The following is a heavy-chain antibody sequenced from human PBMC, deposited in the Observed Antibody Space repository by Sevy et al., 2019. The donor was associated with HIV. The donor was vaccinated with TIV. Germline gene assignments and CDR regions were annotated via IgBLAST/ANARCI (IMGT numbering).Heavy chain of an antibody. Sequence: ASVKVSCKASGYTFTDYYIHWVRQAPGQGLEWMGWINPKSGGTNYAQKFHGRVTMTRDTSISTAYMELSRLRSDDTAVYYWAGVVEPAGIDPYYYGVDVWGPGATVTVS. CDR3: AGVVEPAGIDPYYYGVDV. J-gene: IGHJ6*02. CDR1: GYTFTDYY. V-gene: IGHV1-2*02. CDR2: INPKSGGT. D-gene: IGHD2-2*02.